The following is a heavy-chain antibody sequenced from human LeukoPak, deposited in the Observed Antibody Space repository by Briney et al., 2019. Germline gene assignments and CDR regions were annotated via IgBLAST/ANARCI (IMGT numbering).Heavy chain of an antibody. CDR1: GFTFSSYA. D-gene: IGHD2-21*02. J-gene: IGHJ4*02. CDR2: ISSNGGST. V-gene: IGHV3-64D*06. CDR3: VKGIAVVTDRAFDY. Sequence: GGSLRLSCSASGFTFSSYAMHWVRQAPGKGLEYVSAISSNGGSTYYADSVKGRFTISRDNSKNTLYLQMSSLRPEDTAVYYCVKGIAVVTDRAFDYWGQGTLVTVSS.